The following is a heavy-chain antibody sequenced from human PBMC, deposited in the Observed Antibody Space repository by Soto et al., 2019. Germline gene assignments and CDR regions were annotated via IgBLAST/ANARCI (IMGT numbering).Heavy chain of an antibody. D-gene: IGHD3-22*01. CDR1: GFTFSDSS. J-gene: IGHJ4*02. CDR3: ARDAGVVAQYYFKV. CDR2: VSYDGSNI. V-gene: IGHV3-30-3*01. Sequence: GGSLRLSCAASGFTFSDSSMHWVRQAPGKGLEWVAVVSYDGSNIYYADSVKGRFSISRDSSKNTLYLQMNSLRAEDTAVYYCARDAGVVAQYYFKVWGQGTLVTVS.